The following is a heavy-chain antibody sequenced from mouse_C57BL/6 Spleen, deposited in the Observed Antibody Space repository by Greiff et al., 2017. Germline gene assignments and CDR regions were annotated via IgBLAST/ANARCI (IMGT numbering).Heavy chain of an antibody. Sequence: EVKVVESGGGLVKPGGSLKLSCAASGFTFSSYAMSWVRQTPEKRLEWVATISDGGSYTYYPDNVKGRFTISRDNAKNNLYLQMSHLKSEDTAMYYCARDPLRALDSSGWFAYWGQGTLVTVSA. CDR1: GFTFSSYA. V-gene: IGHV5-4*01. CDR2: ISDGGSYT. D-gene: IGHD3-2*02. J-gene: IGHJ3*01. CDR3: ARDPLRALDSSGWFAY.